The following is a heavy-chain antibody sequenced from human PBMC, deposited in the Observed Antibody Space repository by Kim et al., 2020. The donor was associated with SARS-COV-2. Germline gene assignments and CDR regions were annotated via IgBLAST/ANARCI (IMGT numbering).Heavy chain of an antibody. CDR3: ARGGCTRTTCYLYDP. CDR2: INNSDSTT. Sequence: GGSLRLSWVGAGFTFSSYEMNWVRRAPGRGLEWISFINNSDSTTYYADSVKGRFTVSRDDAKNTLFLQMNNLRVEDTAIYYCARGGCTRTTCYLYDPWGQGIQVSVSS. J-gene: IGHJ5*02. V-gene: IGHV3-48*03. D-gene: IGHD3-16*02. CDR1: GFTFSSYE.